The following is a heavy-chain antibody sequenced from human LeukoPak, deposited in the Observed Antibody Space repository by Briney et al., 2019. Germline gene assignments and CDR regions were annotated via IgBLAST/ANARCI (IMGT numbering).Heavy chain of an antibody. CDR3: ARQGYYGSGSYHDPMGVDH. CDR1: GYSFTSYW. CDR2: IYPSDSDT. D-gene: IGHD3-10*01. J-gene: IGHJ4*02. Sequence: PGESLKISCKGSGYSFTSYWIGWVRQMPGKGLEWMGIIYPSDSDTRYSPSFQGQVTISADKSISTAYLQWSSLKASDTAMYYCARQGYYGSGSYHDPMGVDHWGQGTLVTVSS. V-gene: IGHV5-51*01.